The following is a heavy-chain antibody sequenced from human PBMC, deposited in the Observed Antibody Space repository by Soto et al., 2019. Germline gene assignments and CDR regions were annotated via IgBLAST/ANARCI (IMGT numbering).Heavy chain of an antibody. CDR3: ARGVAGSGFDL. CDR2: THYRSNWRH. Sequence: SQTLSLTCAISGDSVSSNTAAWNWIRSSPSRGLEWLGRTHYRSNWRHDYAVSVKSRITVNPDTSKNHFSLQLNSVTPDDTDVYYCARGVAGSGFDLWGQGTLVTVSS. J-gene: IGHJ4*02. CDR1: GDSVSSNTAA. D-gene: IGHD6-19*01. V-gene: IGHV6-1*01.